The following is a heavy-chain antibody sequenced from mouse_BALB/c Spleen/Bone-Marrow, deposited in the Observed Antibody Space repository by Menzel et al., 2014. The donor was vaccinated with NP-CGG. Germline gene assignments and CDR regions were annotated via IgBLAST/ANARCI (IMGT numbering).Heavy chain of an antibody. CDR1: GYTFSSYR. D-gene: IGHD2-14*01. CDR3: ARYYRYDY. CDR2: ILPGSGST. J-gene: IGHJ2*01. Sequence: VMLVESGAELMKPGASVKISCKATGYTFSSYRIEWVKRRPGHGLEWIGEILPGSGSTNYNEKFKGKATFTADTSSNTAYMQLSSLTSEDSAVYYRARYYRYDYWGQGTTLTVSS. V-gene: IGHV1-9*01.